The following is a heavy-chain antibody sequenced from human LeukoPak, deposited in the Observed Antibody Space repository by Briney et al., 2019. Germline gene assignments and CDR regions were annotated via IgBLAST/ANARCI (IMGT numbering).Heavy chain of an antibody. J-gene: IGHJ4*02. V-gene: IGHV5-51*01. D-gene: IGHD6-13*01. CDR2: INPGDSDT. CDR1: GSTFTSYW. Sequence: GASLQISCKGSGSTFTSYWIGWVRQLPGKGVEWMGIINPGDSDTRYSPALQGQLTISADKSISTAYLQWSSLKASDTAMYYCARHYGKTGIVAVWGQGTLVTVSS. CDR3: ARHYGKTGIVAV.